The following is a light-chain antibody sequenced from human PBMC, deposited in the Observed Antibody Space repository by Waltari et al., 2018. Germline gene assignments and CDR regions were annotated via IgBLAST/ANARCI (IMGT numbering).Light chain of an antibody. CDR2: NYP. Sequence: QSVLTQPPSVSGAPGQRVTISCTGSSTNIGSDYAVHWYQQFPGTAPKLLILNYPNRPSGVPGRFSGSKSGPSAARAITGLQADDEADYYCQSYDNSVTDLVFGGGTKLTVL. J-gene: IGLJ2*01. V-gene: IGLV1-40*01. CDR3: QSYDNSVTDLV. CDR1: STNIGSDYA.